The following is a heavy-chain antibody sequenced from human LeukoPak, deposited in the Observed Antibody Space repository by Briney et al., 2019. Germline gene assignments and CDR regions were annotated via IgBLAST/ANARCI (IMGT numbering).Heavy chain of an antibody. Sequence: GESLKISCKGSGYSFSTYWIGWVRQMPGKGLEWMGMLYPGDSDTRYSPSFQGQVTVSADKSINTAYLQWSSLKASDTAMYYCARHAPVGLTIGGIIDSWGQGTLVTVST. CDR2: LYPGDSDT. CDR1: GYSFSTYW. V-gene: IGHV5-51*01. CDR3: ARHAPVGLTIGGIIDS. J-gene: IGHJ4*02. D-gene: IGHD3-16*01.